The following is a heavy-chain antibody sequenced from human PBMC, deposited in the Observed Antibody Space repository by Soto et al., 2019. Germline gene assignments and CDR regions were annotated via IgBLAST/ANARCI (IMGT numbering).Heavy chain of an antibody. D-gene: IGHD2-15*01. J-gene: IGHJ4*02. CDR2: ISYEGSHT. CDR1: GFIFSSYG. CDR3: AKEVHCGGGSCSWSEGFDY. V-gene: IGHV3-30*18. Sequence: QVQLVESGGGVVQPGRSLRLSCAASGFIFSSYGMHWVRQAPGKGLEWVAVISYEGSHTYYADSVKGRFTITRDNSKDTLYLQMNGLRPGDTAVYYCAKEVHCGGGSCSWSEGFDYWGQGTLLTVSS.